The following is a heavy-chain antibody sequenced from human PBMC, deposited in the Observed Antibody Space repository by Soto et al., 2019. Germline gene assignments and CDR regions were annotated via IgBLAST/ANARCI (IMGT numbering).Heavy chain of an antibody. Sequence: SATLSLTCSVSGGSISSSNDYWGWIRQPPGKGLEWLGSMLHSGRTYHNPSLKSRVTISVDTSKNQFSLKLSSVTAADTAVYYCARRYSSSFDFWGKGTLVTVSS. J-gene: IGHJ4*02. CDR2: MLHSGRT. V-gene: IGHV4-39*07. CDR1: GGSISSSNDY. D-gene: IGHD6-13*01. CDR3: ARRYSSSFDF.